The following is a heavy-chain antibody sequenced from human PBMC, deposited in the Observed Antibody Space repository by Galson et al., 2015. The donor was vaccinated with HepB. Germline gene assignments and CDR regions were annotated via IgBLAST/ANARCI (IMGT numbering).Heavy chain of an antibody. V-gene: IGHV3-13*04. CDR3: ARARGRAFDI. CDR2: IGTAGDT. CDR1: GFTFSSYT. Sequence: SLRLSCAASGFTFSSYTMHWVRQGTGKGLEWVSAIGTAGDTYYPGSVKGRFTISRENAKNSLYLQMNSLRAGDTAVYYCARARGRAFDIWGQGTMVTVSS. J-gene: IGHJ3*02.